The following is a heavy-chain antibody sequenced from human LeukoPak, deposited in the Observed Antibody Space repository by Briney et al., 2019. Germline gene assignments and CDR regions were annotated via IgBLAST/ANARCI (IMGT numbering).Heavy chain of an antibody. CDR3: ARDPVTTWGYFDY. D-gene: IGHD4-17*01. V-gene: IGHV3-30-3*01. CDR1: GFTFRNYA. CDR2: ISSDGTNK. J-gene: IGHJ4*02. Sequence: PGRSLRLSCAASGFTFRNYAIHWVRQAPGKGLEWVAVISSDGTNKNYADFVKGRFTISRDKAKNTVYLQVNSLRSEDTAVYYCARDPVTTWGYFDYWGQGTLVTVSS.